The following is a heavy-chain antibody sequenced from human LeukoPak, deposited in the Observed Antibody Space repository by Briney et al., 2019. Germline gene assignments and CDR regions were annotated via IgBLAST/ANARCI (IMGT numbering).Heavy chain of an antibody. CDR1: GFTFSSYA. CDR2: ISYDGSNK. CDR3: ARDGWYDSSGYYVGYYFDY. V-gene: IGHV3-30-3*01. J-gene: IGHJ4*02. D-gene: IGHD3-22*01. Sequence: GGSLRLSCAASGFTFSSYAMHWVRQAPGKGLEWVAVISYDGSNKYYADSVKGRFTISRDNSKNTLYLQMNSLRAEDTAVYHCARDGWYDSSGYYVGYYFDYRGQGTLVTVSS.